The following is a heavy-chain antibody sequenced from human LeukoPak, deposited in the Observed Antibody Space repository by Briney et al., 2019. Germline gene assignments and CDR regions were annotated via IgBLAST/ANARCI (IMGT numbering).Heavy chain of an antibody. Sequence: GGSLRLSCAASGFTFSSYAMHWVRQAPGKGLEWVAVISYDGSNKYYADSVKGRFTISRDNSKNTLCLQMNSLRAEDTAVYYCARAGCSSTSCVNYYDGMDVWGKGTTVTVSS. D-gene: IGHD2-2*01. CDR2: ISYDGSNK. CDR3: ARAGCSSTSCVNYYDGMDV. CDR1: GFTFSSYA. V-gene: IGHV3-30*04. J-gene: IGHJ6*04.